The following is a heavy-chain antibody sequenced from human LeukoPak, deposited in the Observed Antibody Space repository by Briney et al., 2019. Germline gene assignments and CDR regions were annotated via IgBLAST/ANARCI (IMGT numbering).Heavy chain of an antibody. V-gene: IGHV1-18*01. Sequence: AAVKVSRKASGYTFTSYGISWLRQAPAQGLEWMGWISAYNGNTNYAQKLQGRVTMTTDTSTSTAYMELRSLRSDDTAVYYCARDRGYYDSSYGYWGQGTLVTVSS. D-gene: IGHD3-22*01. CDR3: ARDRGYYDSSYGY. CDR2: ISAYNGNT. J-gene: IGHJ4*02. CDR1: GYTFTSYG.